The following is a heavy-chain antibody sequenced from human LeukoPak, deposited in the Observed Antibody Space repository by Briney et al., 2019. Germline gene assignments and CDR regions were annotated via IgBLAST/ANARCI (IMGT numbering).Heavy chain of an antibody. CDR2: FDPEDGET. V-gene: IGHV1-24*01. Sequence: ASVKVSCKVSGYTLTELSMHWVRQAPGKGLEWMGGFDPEDGETIYAQKFQGRATMTEDTSTDTAYMELSSLRSEDTAVYYCAKSGGGGRWELRWAFDIWGQGTMVTVSS. CDR1: GYTLTELS. D-gene: IGHD1-26*01. CDR3: AKSGGGGRWELRWAFDI. J-gene: IGHJ3*02.